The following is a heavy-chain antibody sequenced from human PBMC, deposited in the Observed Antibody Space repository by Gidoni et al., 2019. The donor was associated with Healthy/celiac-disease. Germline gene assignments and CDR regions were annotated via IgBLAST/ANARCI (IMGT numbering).Heavy chain of an antibody. Sequence: QLQLQESGPGLVTPSETLSLTCTVPGGSISSSSYYWGWIRQPPGKGLEWIGSIYYSGSTYYNPSLKSRVTISVDTSKNQFSLKLSSVTAADTAVYYCARLDDYGDLGYWGQGTLVTVSS. J-gene: IGHJ4*02. CDR2: IYYSGST. V-gene: IGHV4-39*01. D-gene: IGHD4-17*01. CDR3: ARLDDYGDLGY. CDR1: GGSISSSSYY.